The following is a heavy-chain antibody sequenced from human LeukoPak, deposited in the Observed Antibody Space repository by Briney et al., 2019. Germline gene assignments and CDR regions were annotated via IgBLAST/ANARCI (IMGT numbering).Heavy chain of an antibody. J-gene: IGHJ4*02. V-gene: IGHV3-33*01. CDR1: GFTFSSYG. D-gene: IGHD3-22*01. Sequence: GGSLRLSCAASGFTFSSYGMHWVRQAPGKGLEGVAVIWYDESNKFYADSVKGRFTISRDNSKNTLYLQMNSLKAEDTAVYYCARDRIIVVPDYYFDYWGQGTLATVSS. CDR2: IWYDESNK. CDR3: ARDRIIVVPDYYFDY.